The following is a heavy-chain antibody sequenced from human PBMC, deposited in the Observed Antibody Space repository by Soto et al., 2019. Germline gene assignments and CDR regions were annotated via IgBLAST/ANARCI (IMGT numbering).Heavy chain of an antibody. CDR3: VRQGIGNLHGLVDV. Sequence: QVQLQESGPGLVKPSETLSLTCTVSGGSIDGRNCAWIRQPPGKGLEWLGYVYYDGGSSYNPSVKSRLTLSMDTSKSQFSLQLGSVTAADTAVYYCVRQGIGNLHGLVDVWGRGTTVTVSS. CDR2: VYYDGGS. CDR1: GGSIDGRN. V-gene: IGHV4-59*08. J-gene: IGHJ6*02. D-gene: IGHD3-10*01.